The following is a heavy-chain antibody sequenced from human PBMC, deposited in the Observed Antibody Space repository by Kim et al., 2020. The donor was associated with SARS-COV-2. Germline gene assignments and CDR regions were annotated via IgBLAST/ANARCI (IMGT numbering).Heavy chain of an antibody. CDR2: ISSSSSYI. Sequence: GGSLRLSCAASGFTFSSYSMNWVRQAPGKGLEWVSSISSSSSYIYYADSVKGRFTISRDNAKNSLYLQMNSLRAEDTAVYYCARDGSIAGVPPGGYWGQGTLVTVSS. CDR1: GFTFSSYS. V-gene: IGHV3-21*01. D-gene: IGHD6-13*01. J-gene: IGHJ4*02. CDR3: ARDGSIAGVPPGGY.